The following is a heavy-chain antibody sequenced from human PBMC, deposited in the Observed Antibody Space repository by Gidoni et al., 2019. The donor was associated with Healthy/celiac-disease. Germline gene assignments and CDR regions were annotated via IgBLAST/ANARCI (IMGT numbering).Heavy chain of an antibody. V-gene: IGHV1-18*04. Sequence: QVQLVQSGAEVQKPGASVKVSCKASGYTFTRYGRSWVRQAPGRGLEWMGWISVYNGNTNYAQNLQGRVNMTTDTSTSTAYRELRSLRSDDTAVYYCARAHTDYDISRGYLDYWGQGTLVTVSS. CDR3: ARAHTDYDISRGYLDY. J-gene: IGHJ4*02. D-gene: IGHD3-9*01. CDR2: ISVYNGNT. CDR1: GYTFTRYG.